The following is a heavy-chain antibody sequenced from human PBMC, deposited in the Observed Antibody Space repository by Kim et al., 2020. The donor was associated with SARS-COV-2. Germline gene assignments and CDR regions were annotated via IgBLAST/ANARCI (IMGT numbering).Heavy chain of an antibody. Sequence: GGSLRLSCAASGFTFSTYAMSWVRQAPGKGLEWVSAISGSGGSTYYPDSVKGRFTISRDISKNTLYLQMNSLRAEDTAVYYCAKLTDYDILTGYFFPAFEYWGQGTLVTVSS. D-gene: IGHD3-9*01. V-gene: IGHV3-23*01. CDR2: ISGSGGST. J-gene: IGHJ4*02. CDR1: GFTFSTYA. CDR3: AKLTDYDILTGYFFPAFEY.